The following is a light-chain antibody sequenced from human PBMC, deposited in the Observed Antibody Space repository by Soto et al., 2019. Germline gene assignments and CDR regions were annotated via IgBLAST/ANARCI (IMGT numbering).Light chain of an antibody. CDR3: QQRSNWPT. V-gene: IGKV3-11*01. CDR1: QSVSSY. CDR2: DAS. J-gene: IGKJ3*01. Sequence: IVLTQSPATLSLSPVERATLSCRASQSVSSYLAWYQQKPGQAPRLLIYDASNRATGIPARFSGSGSGTDFTLTISSLEPEDFAVYYCQQRSNWPTFGPGTKVDI.